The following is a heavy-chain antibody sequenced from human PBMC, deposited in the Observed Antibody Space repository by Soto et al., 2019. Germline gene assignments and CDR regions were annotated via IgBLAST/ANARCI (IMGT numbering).Heavy chain of an antibody. V-gene: IGHV3-13*04. J-gene: IGHJ4*02. D-gene: IGHD2-15*01. CDR1: GFTFSKFD. CDR2: IGISGDT. CDR3: ARGQEVGAHFFDS. Sequence: GGSLRLSCEASGFTFSKFDMHWVRQPTGKGLEWVSTIGISGDTYYAVSVKGRFTISRDNAKNSLSLQMNSLRAGDTALYFCARGQEVGAHFFDSWGQGTQVTVS.